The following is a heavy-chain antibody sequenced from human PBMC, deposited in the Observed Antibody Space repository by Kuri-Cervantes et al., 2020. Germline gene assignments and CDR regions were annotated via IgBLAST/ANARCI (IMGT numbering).Heavy chain of an antibody. V-gene: IGHV4-34*01. CDR3: ARVHNSGYFDP. Sequence: GSLRLSCTVYGGSFSGYYWSWIRQPPGEGLEWVGEINHSGSTNYNPSLKSRVTISVDTSKNQFSLKLSSVTAADTAVYYCARVHNSGYFDPWGQGTLVTVSS. CDR1: GGSFSGYY. CDR2: INHSGST. D-gene: IGHD5-12*01. J-gene: IGHJ5*02.